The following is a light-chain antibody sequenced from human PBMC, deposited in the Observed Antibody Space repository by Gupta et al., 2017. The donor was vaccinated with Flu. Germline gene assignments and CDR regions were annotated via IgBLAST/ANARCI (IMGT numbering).Light chain of an antibody. CDR1: RGSMATSY. J-gene: IGLJ6*01. CDR3: QSYDSTNHV. CDR2: IYK. Sequence: TVTLSCSRNRGSMATSYVQWYQKRQGTSHTIVIVIYKQRPSGVPDRVGCSIYSSDNSASLTISGLKTEDEADYYCQSYDSTNHVLGGGTNVTVL. V-gene: IGLV6-57*01.